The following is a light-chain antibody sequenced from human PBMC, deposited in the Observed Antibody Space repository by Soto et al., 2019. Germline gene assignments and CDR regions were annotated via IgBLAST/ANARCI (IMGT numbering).Light chain of an antibody. CDR2: EVS. V-gene: IGLV2-14*01. J-gene: IGLJ1*01. CDR1: SSDVRGYNY. CDR3: SSYTSSSTIYV. Sequence: QSVLTQPASVSGSPGQSITISCTRTSSDVRGYNYLSWYLQHPGKPPKLSIYEVSNRPSLFSNRFSGSKSGNTPSLTISGPQAEDEDDDYCSSYTSSSTIYVFGTGTKVTVL.